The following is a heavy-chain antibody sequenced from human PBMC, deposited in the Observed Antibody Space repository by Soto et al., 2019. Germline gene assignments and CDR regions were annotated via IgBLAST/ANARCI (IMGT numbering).Heavy chain of an antibody. CDR3: ARVGGLGFDP. Sequence: QVQLAQSGAEVKKPGASVKVSCKASGYTFTHYYIHWVRQAPGQGLEWMGMMNPSGGKGSHAQKFQGGVTMTGDTSTTTVYVELSSLTSQATAVYYCARVGGLGFDPWGQGTLVTVSS. V-gene: IGHV1-46*01. CDR2: MNPSGGKG. CDR1: GYTFTHYY. D-gene: IGHD3-16*01. J-gene: IGHJ5*02.